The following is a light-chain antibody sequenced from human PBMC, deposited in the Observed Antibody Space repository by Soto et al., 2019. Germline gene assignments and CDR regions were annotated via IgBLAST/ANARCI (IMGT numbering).Light chain of an antibody. CDR3: NSYTSSSTYV. Sequence: QSVLTQPASVSESPGQSITISCTGTSSDVGVYNFVSWYQHHPGKAPKLMIYEVSNRPSGISNRFSGSKSGNTASLTISGLQDEPEADYYCNSYTSSSTYVFGTGTKFT. J-gene: IGLJ1*01. CDR2: EVS. CDR1: SSDVGVYNF. V-gene: IGLV2-14*01.